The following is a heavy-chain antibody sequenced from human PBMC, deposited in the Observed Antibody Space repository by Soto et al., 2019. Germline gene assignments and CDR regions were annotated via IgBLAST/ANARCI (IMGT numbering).Heavy chain of an antibody. V-gene: IGHV1-46*01. J-gene: IGHJ5*02. CDR3: ARATLGHYYDSSGSNWFDP. CDR2: INPSGDSR. Sequence: GASVKASCKASGFSFSDYIMHWVLQAPGEGVEWMGVINPSGDSRNYAQKFQGRVTITRNTSMSTAYMDLSSLRSEDTAVYYCARATLGHYYDSSGSNWFDPWGQGTLVTVSS. D-gene: IGHD3-22*01. CDR1: GFSFSDYI.